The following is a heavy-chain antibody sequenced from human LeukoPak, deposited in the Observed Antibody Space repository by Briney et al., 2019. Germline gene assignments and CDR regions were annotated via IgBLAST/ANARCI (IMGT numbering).Heavy chain of an antibody. CDR1: GGSFSGYY. Sequence: SETLSLTCAVYGGSFSGYYWSWIRQPPGKGLEWIGEINHSGSTNYNASLKSRVTISVDTSKNQFSLKLSSVTAADTAVYYCASSKEYSYGSGFDYWGQGTLVTVSS. CDR2: INHSGST. CDR3: ASSKEYSYGSGFDY. J-gene: IGHJ4*02. D-gene: IGHD5-18*01. V-gene: IGHV4-34*01.